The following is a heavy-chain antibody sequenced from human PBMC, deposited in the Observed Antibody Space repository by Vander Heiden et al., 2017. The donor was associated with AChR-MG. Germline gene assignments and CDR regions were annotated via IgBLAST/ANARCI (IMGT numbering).Heavy chain of an antibody. V-gene: IGHV3-23*01. Sequence: EVQLLESGGGLVQPGGSLRLSCAASGFTFSSYAMGWGRQAPGKGLEGVSAISGSGGSTYYADSVKGRFTISRDNSKNTLYLQMNSLRAEDTAVYYCAKRAARGTLEWLFFAADPWGQGTLVTVSS. CDR3: AKRAARGTLEWLFFAADP. CDR2: ISGSGGST. J-gene: IGHJ5*02. CDR1: GFTFSSYA. D-gene: IGHD3-3*01.